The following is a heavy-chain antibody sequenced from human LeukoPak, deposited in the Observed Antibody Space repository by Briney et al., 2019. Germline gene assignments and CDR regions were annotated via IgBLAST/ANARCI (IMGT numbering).Heavy chain of an antibody. V-gene: IGHV4-34*01. Sequence: GSLRLSCAASGFTFSSYAMSWIRQPPGKGLEWIGEINHSGSTNYNPSLKSRVTISVDTSKNQFSLKLSSVTAADTAVYYCARVFAQPFDGYNPLSIPDYWGQGTLVTVSS. J-gene: IGHJ4*02. CDR2: INHSGST. D-gene: IGHD5-24*01. CDR1: GFTFSSYA. CDR3: ARVFAQPFDGYNPLSIPDY.